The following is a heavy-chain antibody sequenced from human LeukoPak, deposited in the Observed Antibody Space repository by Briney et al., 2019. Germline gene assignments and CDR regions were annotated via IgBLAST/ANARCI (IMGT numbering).Heavy chain of an antibody. V-gene: IGHV2-5*01. J-gene: IGHJ4*02. CDR1: GFSLRTSGVG. Sequence: SGPTLVKPTQTLTLTCTFSGFSLRTSGVGVGWIRQPPGKALEWLALIYGNDDKRYRPSLNSRLTITKDTSKNQVVLTMTNMDPVDTATYYCARIYRYCSTTSCYVPDYWGQGTLVTVSS. CDR3: ARIYRYCSTTSCYVPDY. CDR2: IYGNDDK. D-gene: IGHD2-2*01.